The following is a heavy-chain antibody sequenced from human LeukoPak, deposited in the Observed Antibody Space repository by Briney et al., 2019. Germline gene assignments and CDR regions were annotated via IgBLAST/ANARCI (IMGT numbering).Heavy chain of an antibody. CDR1: GFTFSSYG. CDR2: IRYDGSNK. CDR3: AKDLVTGSLDY. V-gene: IGHV3-30*02. J-gene: IGHJ4*02. D-gene: IGHD3-10*01. Sequence: GGSLRLSCAASGFTFSSYGMHWVRQAPGKGLEWVAFIRYDGSNKYYADSVKGRFTISRDNSKNTLYLQMNSLRAEDTAIYYCAKDLVTGSLDYWGQGTLVTVSS.